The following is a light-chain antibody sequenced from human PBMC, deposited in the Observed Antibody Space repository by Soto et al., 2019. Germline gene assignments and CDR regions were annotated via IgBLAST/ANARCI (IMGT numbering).Light chain of an antibody. CDR1: QSISSY. CDR3: QHRSN. V-gene: IGKV3-11*01. CDR2: TAS. J-gene: IGKJ4*01. Sequence: EIVLTQSPATLSFFPGERATLSCRASQSISSYLAWYQQKPGQAPRLLMYTASNRATGIPARFSGSGSGTDFTLTISSLELEDFAVYYCQHRSNFGGGTKVEIK.